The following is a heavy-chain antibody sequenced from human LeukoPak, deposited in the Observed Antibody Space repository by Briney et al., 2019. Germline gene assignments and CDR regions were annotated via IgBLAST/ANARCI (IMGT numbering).Heavy chain of an antibody. CDR2: IDPSDSET. V-gene: IGHV5-51*01. CDR3: ARQTAMGRSGDY. J-gene: IGHJ4*02. CDR1: GYSFTSYW. Sequence: GESLKISCKASGYSFTSYWIGWVRQMPGKGLEWMGIIDPSDSETRYTPSFQGQVTISVDKSLTTADLQWNSLKASDTAVYYCARQTAMGRSGDYWGQGTLVAVSS. D-gene: IGHD5-18*01.